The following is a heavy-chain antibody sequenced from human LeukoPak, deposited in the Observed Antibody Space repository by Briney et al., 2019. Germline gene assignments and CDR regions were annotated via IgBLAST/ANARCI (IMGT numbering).Heavy chain of an antibody. CDR1: GYRFSNFG. Sequence: ASVKVSCKASGYRFSNFGISWVRQAPGQGLEWMGWISVSNGNTNSAQKFQDRVTMTTDTSTSTAYMELRSLRSDDTAVYYCARVPFLYYDFWSGYPSGNWDGSWGQGTLVTVSS. D-gene: IGHD3-3*01. CDR2: ISVSNGNT. J-gene: IGHJ5*01. CDR3: ARVPFLYYDFWSGYPSGNWDGS. V-gene: IGHV1-18*01.